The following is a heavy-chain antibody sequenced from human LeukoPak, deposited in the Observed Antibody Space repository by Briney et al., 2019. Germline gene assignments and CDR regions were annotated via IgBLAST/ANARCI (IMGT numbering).Heavy chain of an antibody. CDR2: IYYSGST. Sequence: SETLSLTCTVSGGSISSGGYYWSWIRQHPGKGLEWIGYIYYSGSTYYNPSLKSRVTISVDTSKNQFSLNLSSVTAADTAVYYCARGGEAGLADWGQGNLVTVSS. CDR3: ARGGEAGLAD. J-gene: IGHJ4*02. V-gene: IGHV4-31*03. D-gene: IGHD4-17*01. CDR1: GGSISSGGYY.